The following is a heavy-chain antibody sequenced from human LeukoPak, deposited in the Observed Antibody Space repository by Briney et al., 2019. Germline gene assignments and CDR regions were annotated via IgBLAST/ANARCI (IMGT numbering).Heavy chain of an antibody. CDR3: ARGRGKWHLLPLDY. V-gene: IGHV3-30*04. J-gene: IGHJ4*02. CDR2: ISHDGTTK. Sequence: GGSLRLSCAASRFTFSNTAMHWVRQAPGKGLEWVAIISHDGTTKHYEDCVKGRFNISRDYSNSSLFFQVNSLRGEDTAVYFCARGRGKWHLLPLDYWGQGTRVTVSS. D-gene: IGHD1-26*01. CDR1: RFTFSNTA.